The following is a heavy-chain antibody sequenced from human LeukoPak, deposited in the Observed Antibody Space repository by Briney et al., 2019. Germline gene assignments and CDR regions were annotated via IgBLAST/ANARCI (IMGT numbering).Heavy chain of an antibody. J-gene: IGHJ5*02. Sequence: PSETLSLTCTVSGGSISSYYWSWIRQPPGKGLEWIGYIYTSGSTNYNPSFKSRVTISVDTSKNQFSLKLSSVTAADTAVDYCGRREVGATYVWFDPWGQGTLVTVSS. D-gene: IGHD1-26*01. CDR3: GRREVGATYVWFDP. CDR1: GGSISSYY. V-gene: IGHV4-4*09. CDR2: IYTSGST.